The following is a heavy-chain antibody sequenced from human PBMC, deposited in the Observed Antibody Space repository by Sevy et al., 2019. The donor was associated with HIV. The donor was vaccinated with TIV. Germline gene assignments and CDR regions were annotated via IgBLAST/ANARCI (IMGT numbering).Heavy chain of an antibody. D-gene: IGHD3-22*01. CDR3: ARETLSGYNL. CDR1: GFSVSTNY. V-gene: IGHV3-53*01. CDR2: IYSGGNT. Sequence: GGSLRLSCAASGFSVSTNYMNWVRQAPGKGLEWVSAIYSGGNTYYADAVKGGITISRDNSKNTVYLQINSLRAEDTGVYYCARETLSGYNLWGQGTRVTVSS. J-gene: IGHJ4*02.